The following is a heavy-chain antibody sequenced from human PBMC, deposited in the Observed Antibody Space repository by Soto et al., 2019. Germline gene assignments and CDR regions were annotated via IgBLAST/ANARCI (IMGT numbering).Heavy chain of an antibody. J-gene: IGHJ4*02. CDR1: GGTFSTYS. Sequence: QVQLVQSGAEVKKPGSSVKVSCKTSGGTFSTYSIVWVRQAPGEGLEWMGGIIPIFGTANYAQKFQDRVTITADKSTNTAFMELSSLKSEDTGMYYCARSSGNNYGVGTNYYFDYWGQGTLVTVSS. CDR3: ARSSGNNYGVGTNYYFDY. V-gene: IGHV1-69*06. CDR2: IIPIFGTA. D-gene: IGHD1-26*01.